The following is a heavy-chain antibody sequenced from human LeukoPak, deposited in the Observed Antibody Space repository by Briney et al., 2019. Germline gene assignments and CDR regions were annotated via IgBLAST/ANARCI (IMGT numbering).Heavy chain of an antibody. CDR2: ISSSISTV. D-gene: IGHD2-15*01. CDR1: GFTFSAYS. CDR3: ARGCSPGTCSPFDY. J-gene: IGHJ4*02. V-gene: IGHV3-48*02. Sequence: PGGSLRLSCAASGFTFSAYSMNWVRQAPGKGLEWVSYISSSISTVYYADSVRGRFTISRDNAKNSLYLQMNSLGDEDTAVYYCARGCSPGTCSPFDYWGQRTLVTVSS.